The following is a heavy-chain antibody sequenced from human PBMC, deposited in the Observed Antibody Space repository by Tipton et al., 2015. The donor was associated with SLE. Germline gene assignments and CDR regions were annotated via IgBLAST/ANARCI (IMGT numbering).Heavy chain of an antibody. CDR2: IKQDGSEK. J-gene: IGHJ4*02. D-gene: IGHD6-6*01. CDR3: ARAVLEYSSSGPGALVYFDY. Sequence: GSLRLSCAASGFTFSSYWMSWVRQAPGKGLEWVANIKQDGSEKYYVDSVKGRFTISRDNAKNSLYLQMNSLRAEDTAVYYCARAVLEYSSSGPGALVYFDYWGQGTLVTVSS. V-gene: IGHV3-7*03. CDR1: GFTFSSYW.